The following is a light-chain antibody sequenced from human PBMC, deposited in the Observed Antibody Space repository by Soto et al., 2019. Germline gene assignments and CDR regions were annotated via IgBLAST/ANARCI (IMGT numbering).Light chain of an antibody. CDR3: GTWDSSLRGWV. V-gene: IGLV1-51*01. Sequence: QSVLTQPPSVSAAPGQKVTISCSGSSSNLGNNYVSWYQQLPGTAPKVLIYDNNKRPSGIPDRFSGSKSGTSATLGITGLETGDEADYYCGTWDSSLRGWVFGGGTKVTVL. CDR2: DNN. CDR1: SSNLGNNY. J-gene: IGLJ3*02.